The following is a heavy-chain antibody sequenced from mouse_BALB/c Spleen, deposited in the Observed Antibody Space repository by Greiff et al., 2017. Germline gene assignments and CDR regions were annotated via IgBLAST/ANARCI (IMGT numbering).Heavy chain of an antibody. V-gene: IGHV1S29*02. CDR1: GYTFTDYN. J-gene: IGHJ4*01. D-gene: IGHD1-2*01. CDR3: ARWDYGYGAMDY. CDR2: IYPYNGGT. Sequence: EVQLQQSGPELVKPGASVKISCKASGYTFTDYNMHWVKQSHGKSLEWIGYIYPYNGGTGYNQKFKSKATLTVDNSSSTAYMELRSLTSEDSAVYYCARWDYGYGAMDYWGQGTSVTVSS.